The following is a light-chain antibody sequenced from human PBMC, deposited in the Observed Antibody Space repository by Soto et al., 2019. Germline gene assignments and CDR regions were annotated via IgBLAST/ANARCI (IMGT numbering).Light chain of an antibody. Sequence: FVITHTPLSLSVTPKIPCSIYFRCIHILLHSNGYNYLDWYLQKPGQSPQLLIYLGSNRASGVPDRFSGSGSGTDFTLKISRVEAEDVGVYYCMQALKAAQLTFGGGTKVDIK. CDR3: MQALKAAQLT. J-gene: IGKJ4*01. CDR2: LGS. V-gene: IGKV2-28*01. CDR1: HILLHSNGYNY.